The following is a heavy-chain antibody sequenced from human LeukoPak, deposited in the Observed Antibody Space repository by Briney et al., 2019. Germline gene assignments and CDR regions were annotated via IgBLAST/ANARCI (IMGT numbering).Heavy chain of an antibody. CDR1: GFTFSRYW. D-gene: IGHD3-3*01. J-gene: IGHJ3*02. CDR2: IKQDGSEK. V-gene: IGHV3-7*01. Sequence: GGSLRLSCAASGFTFSRYWMTWVRQAPGKGLEWVANIKQDGSEKYYVGSVMGRFTISRDNTKNSLFLQMNSLRAEHTAVYYCARPHSISGDDAFDIWGHGTMVSVSS. CDR3: ARPHSISGDDAFDI.